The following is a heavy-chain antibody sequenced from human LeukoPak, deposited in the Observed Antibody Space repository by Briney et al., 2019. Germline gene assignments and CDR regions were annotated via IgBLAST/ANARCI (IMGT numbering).Heavy chain of an antibody. V-gene: IGHV4-4*07. CDR2: IYSSGSN. CDR1: GGSISGYF. J-gene: IGHJ4*02. Sequence: SETLSLTCTVSGGSISGYFWSWIRQPAGKGLEWIGRIYSSGSNNYNPSLKSRVTMSLDTSKNHLSLNLSSVTAADTAAYYCAREPTSGREPTSGRPLDYWGQGTLVTVSP. D-gene: IGHD5-12*01. CDR3: AREPTSGREPTSGRPLDY.